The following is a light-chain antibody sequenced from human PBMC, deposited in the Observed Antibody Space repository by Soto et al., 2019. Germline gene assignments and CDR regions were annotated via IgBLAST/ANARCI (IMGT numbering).Light chain of an antibody. CDR1: QGINSW. CDR2: SAS. V-gene: IGKV1-12*01. Sequence: DIQMTQSPSSVSASVGDRVTITCRASQGINSWLAWYQQKSGKAPKLLIYSASSLVSGVPSRFSGSGSGTDFTLTISSLQPEDFATYYCQQSYSTPPWTFGQGTKVEIK. CDR3: QQSYSTPPWT. J-gene: IGKJ1*01.